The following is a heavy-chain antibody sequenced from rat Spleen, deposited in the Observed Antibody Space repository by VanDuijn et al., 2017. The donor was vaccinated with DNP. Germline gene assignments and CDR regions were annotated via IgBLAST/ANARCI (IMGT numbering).Heavy chain of an antibody. CDR2: ISYDGGST. Sequence: EVQLVESGGGLVQPGRSLKLSCAASGFTFSNYGMHWIRQAPKKGLEWVAYISYDGGSTYYGDSVKGRFTISRDNAKSTLYLQMNSLRSEDMATYYCARLPGFDYWGQGVMVTVSS. D-gene: IGHD1-4*01. CDR3: ARLPGFDY. CDR1: GFTFSNYG. V-gene: IGHV5-19*01. J-gene: IGHJ2*01.